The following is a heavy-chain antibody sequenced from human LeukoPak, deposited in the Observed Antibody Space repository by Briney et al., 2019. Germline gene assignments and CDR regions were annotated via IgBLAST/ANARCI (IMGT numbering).Heavy chain of an antibody. J-gene: IGHJ6*03. V-gene: IGHV1-8*01. CDR2: MNPNSGNT. CDR3: ARGVPADYYYYMDV. Sequence: ASVTVSCKSSGYTFTSYDINWVRQATGQGLEWMGWMNPNSGNTGYAQKFQGRVTMTRNTSISTAYMELSSLRSEDTAVYYCARGVPADYYYYMDVWGKGTTVTVSS. CDR1: GYTFTSYD. D-gene: IGHD2-2*01.